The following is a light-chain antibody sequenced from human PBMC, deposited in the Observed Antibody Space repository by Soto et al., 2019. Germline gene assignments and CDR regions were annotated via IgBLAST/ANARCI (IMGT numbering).Light chain of an antibody. CDR3: QQYNVWPLVT. CDR2: GAS. J-gene: IGKJ4*01. Sequence: EIVMTQSPATLSVSPGERATLSCRASQSIGTQLAWYQLKPGQTPRLLIFGASTRATGIPARFSGSGSGSEFTLTNSSLQSEDFAVYSCQQYNVWPLVTFGGGTKVEIK. CDR1: QSIGTQ. V-gene: IGKV3-15*01.